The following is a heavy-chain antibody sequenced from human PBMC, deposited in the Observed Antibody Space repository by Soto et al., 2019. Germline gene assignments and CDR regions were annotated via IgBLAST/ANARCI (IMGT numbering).Heavy chain of an antibody. J-gene: IGHJ3*02. CDR3: ARGDATDAFDI. Sequence: EVQLVESGGGLVQPGGSLRLSCAASGFTFSSYSMNWVRQAPGKGLEWVSYISSSSSTIYYADSVKGRFTISRDNAKNSLYLLMNSLRAEDTAVYYCARGDATDAFDIWGQGTMVTVSS. V-gene: IGHV3-48*01. CDR1: GFTFSSYS. CDR2: ISSSSSTI.